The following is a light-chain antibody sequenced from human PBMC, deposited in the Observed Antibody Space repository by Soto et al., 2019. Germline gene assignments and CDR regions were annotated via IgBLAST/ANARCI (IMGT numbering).Light chain of an antibody. CDR3: SSYTSSRTLLYV. CDR2: EVS. J-gene: IGLJ1*01. V-gene: IGLV2-14*01. CDR1: SSDVGGYQY. Sequence: QSALTQPASVSGSPGQSVTISCTGTSSDVGGYQYVTWYQQHPGKAPKLMIYEVSNRPSGGSNRFSGSKSGNTASLTISGLQAEDEADYYCSSYTSSRTLLYVFGTGTKLTVL.